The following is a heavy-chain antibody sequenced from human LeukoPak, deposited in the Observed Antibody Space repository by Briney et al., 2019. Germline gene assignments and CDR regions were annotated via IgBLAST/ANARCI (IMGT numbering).Heavy chain of an antibody. V-gene: IGHV4-34*01. D-gene: IGHD2-15*01. CDR3: ARHGGPYSWYPYYYYYMDV. CDR2: IDEKRRT. Sequence: PSETLSLTCAVYGSFSDHSWSWARQPPGKGLEWIGEIDEKRRTSYSPSLTSRVTMSVDTSKNQFSLKLSSVTAADTAVYFCARHGGPYSWYPYYYYYMDVWGKGTSVTVSS. J-gene: IGHJ6*03. CDR1: GSFSDHS.